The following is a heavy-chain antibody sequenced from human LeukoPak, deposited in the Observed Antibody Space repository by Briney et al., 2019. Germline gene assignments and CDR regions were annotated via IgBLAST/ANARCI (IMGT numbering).Heavy chain of an antibody. Sequence: ASVKVSCKASGYTFTSYDINWVRQATGQGPEWMGWMDPNSGNTGYAQKFQGRVTMTRNTSISTAYMELSSLRSEDTAVYYCARGYKPGYSRGWSIFDFWGQGALVTASS. D-gene: IGHD6-19*01. J-gene: IGHJ4*02. V-gene: IGHV1-8*01. CDR2: MDPNSGNT. CDR3: ARGYKPGYSRGWSIFDF. CDR1: GYTFTSYD.